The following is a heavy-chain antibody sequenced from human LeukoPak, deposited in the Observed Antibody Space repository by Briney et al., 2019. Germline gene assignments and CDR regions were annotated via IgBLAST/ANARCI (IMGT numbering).Heavy chain of an antibody. Sequence: GGSLRLSCAASGFTFNRFGMHWVRQAPGKGLEWVGRIKSKTDGGTTDYAAPVKGRFTISRDDSKNTLYLQMNSLKTEDTAVYYCTTDPRYYYDSSGPLLDYWGQGTLVTVSS. CDR2: IKSKTDGGTT. J-gene: IGHJ4*02. V-gene: IGHV3-15*01. CDR1: GFTFNRFG. CDR3: TTDPRYYYDSSGPLLDY. D-gene: IGHD3-22*01.